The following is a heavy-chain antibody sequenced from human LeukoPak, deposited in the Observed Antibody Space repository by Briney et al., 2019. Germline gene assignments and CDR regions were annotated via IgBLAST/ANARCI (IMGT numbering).Heavy chain of an antibody. CDR1: GYSFTNYW. CDR2: IYPGDSDT. V-gene: IGHV5-51*01. Sequence: GESLKISRKGSGYSFTNYWIGWVRQMPGKGLQWMGIIYPGDSDTRYSPSFQGQVTISADKSINTAYLQWSSLKASDTAMYYCARYSQHLGMDYWGQGTLVIVSS. J-gene: IGHJ4*02. D-gene: IGHD2-15*01. CDR3: ARYSQHLGMDY.